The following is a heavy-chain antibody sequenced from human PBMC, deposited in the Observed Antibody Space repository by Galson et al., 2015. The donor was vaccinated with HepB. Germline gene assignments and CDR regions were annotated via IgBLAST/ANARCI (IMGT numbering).Heavy chain of an antibody. V-gene: IGHV3-15*05. Sequence: SLRLSCAASGFDFSNAWMNWVRQAPGKGLEWVARLKSKSDGGTIDYAAPVKGRFRLSRDDSINTLDLQMNSLKTEDTAVYYCSTTYYGPGSTGDYWGQGTLVTVSS. CDR1: GFDFSNAW. CDR3: STTYYGPGSTGDY. CDR2: LKSKSDGGTI. J-gene: IGHJ4*02. D-gene: IGHD3-10*01.